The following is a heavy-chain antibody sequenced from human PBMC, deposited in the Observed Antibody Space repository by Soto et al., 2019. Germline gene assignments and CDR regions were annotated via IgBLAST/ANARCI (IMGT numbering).Heavy chain of an antibody. CDR2: IIPILGIA. V-gene: IGHV1-69*02. Sequence: SVKVSCKASGGTFSSYTISWVRQAPGQGLEWMGRIIPILGIANYAQKFQGRVTITADKSTSTAYMELSSLRSEDTAVYYCARAGVQQLAYDYWGQGTLVPSPQ. J-gene: IGHJ4*02. CDR1: GGTFSSYT. CDR3: ARAGVQQLAYDY. D-gene: IGHD6-13*01.